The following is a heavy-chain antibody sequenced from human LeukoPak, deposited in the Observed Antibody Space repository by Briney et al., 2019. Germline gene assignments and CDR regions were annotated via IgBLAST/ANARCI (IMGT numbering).Heavy chain of an antibody. CDR1: GGSFSGHY. Sequence: SETLSLTCAVYGGSFSGHYWSWVRRPPGKGLECIGEINHSGSANYNPSLKSRVTTSVDTSKNQFSLKLSSVTAADTAVYYCAIAAAGSFDYWGQGTLVTVSS. D-gene: IGHD6-13*01. J-gene: IGHJ4*02. CDR2: INHSGSA. CDR3: AIAAAGSFDY. V-gene: IGHV4-34*01.